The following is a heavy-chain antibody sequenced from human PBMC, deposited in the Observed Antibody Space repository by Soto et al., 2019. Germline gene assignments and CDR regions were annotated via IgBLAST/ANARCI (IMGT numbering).Heavy chain of an antibody. CDR1: GGTFSSYT. CDR3: AREGYSSSWNWFDP. V-gene: IGHV1-69*08. CDR2: IIPILGIA. Sequence: QVQLVQSGAEVKKPGSSVKVSCKASGGTFSSYTISWVRQAPGQGLEWMGRIIPILGIANYAQKFQGRVTITADKSTSTAYMELSSLRSGDTAVYYCAREGYSSSWNWFDPWGQGTLVTVSS. J-gene: IGHJ5*02. D-gene: IGHD6-13*01.